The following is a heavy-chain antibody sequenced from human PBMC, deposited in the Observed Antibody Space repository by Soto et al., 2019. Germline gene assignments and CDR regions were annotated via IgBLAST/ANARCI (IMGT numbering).Heavy chain of an antibody. V-gene: IGHV3-30*18. D-gene: IGHD2-2*01. CDR3: AKAYAVPAAVAACDY. CDR2: ISYDGTNK. Sequence: QVQLVESGGGVVQPGRSLRVSCAASGFTFSNYGLHWVRQAPGKGLEWVAVISYDGTNKYYADSVKGRFSISRDNSKNTPYLRRDSLRAEDTAPYYCAKAYAVPAAVAACDYWGQGTLVTASS. J-gene: IGHJ4*02. CDR1: GFTFSNYG.